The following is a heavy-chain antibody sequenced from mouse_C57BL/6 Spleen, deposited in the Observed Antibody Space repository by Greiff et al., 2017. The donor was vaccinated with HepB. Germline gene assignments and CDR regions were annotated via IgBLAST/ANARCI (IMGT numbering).Heavy chain of an antibody. D-gene: IGHD1-1*02. CDR1: GYTFTSYW. Sequence: QVQLKQPGAELVMPGASVKLSCKASGYTFTSYWMHWVKQRPGQGLEWIGEIDPSDSYTNYNQKFKGKSTLTVDKSSSTAYMQLSSLTSEDSAVYYCARSGSYDWYFDVWGTGTTVTVSS. CDR3: ARSGSYDWYFDV. CDR2: IDPSDSYT. J-gene: IGHJ1*03. V-gene: IGHV1-69*01.